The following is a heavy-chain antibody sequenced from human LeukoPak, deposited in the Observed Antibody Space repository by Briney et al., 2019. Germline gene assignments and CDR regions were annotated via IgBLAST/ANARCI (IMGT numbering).Heavy chain of an antibody. CDR1: GFTFSSHG. Sequence: GGSLRLSCAASGFTFSSHGMNWVRQAPGKGLEWVAVISYDGSNKYYADSVKGRFTISRDNSKNTLYLQMNSLRAEDTAVYYCARGDCSGGSCYPREIGSYYYYMDVWGKGTTVTISS. CDR3: ARGDCSGGSCYPREIGSYYYYMDV. V-gene: IGHV3-30*03. CDR2: ISYDGSNK. D-gene: IGHD2-15*01. J-gene: IGHJ6*03.